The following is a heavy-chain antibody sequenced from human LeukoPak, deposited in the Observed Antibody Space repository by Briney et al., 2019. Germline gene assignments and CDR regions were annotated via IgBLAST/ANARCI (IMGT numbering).Heavy chain of an antibody. CDR3: AKEAYYYDSSGYYHFDY. CDR2: IRYDGSNK. Sequence: GRSLRLSCAASGFTFSSYGMHWVRQAPGKGLEWVAFIRYDGSNKYYADSVKGRFTISRDNSKNTLYLQMNSLRAEDTAVYYCAKEAYYYDSSGYYHFDYWGQGTLVTVSS. D-gene: IGHD3-22*01. J-gene: IGHJ4*02. V-gene: IGHV3-30*02. CDR1: GFTFSSYG.